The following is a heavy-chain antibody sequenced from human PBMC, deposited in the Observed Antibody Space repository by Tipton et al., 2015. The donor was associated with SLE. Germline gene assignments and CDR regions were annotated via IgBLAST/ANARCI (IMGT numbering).Heavy chain of an antibody. J-gene: IGHJ4*02. CDR3: ARGSDS. Sequence: TLSLTCTVSGGSISSYSWRWIRQPPGKGLEWIGYLYYSGSTNYNPSLKSRVTISVDTSKNQFSLKLRSVTAADTAVYYCARGSDSWGQGTLVTVSS. V-gene: IGHV4-59*01. CDR2: LYYSGST. D-gene: IGHD3-22*01. CDR1: GGSISSYS.